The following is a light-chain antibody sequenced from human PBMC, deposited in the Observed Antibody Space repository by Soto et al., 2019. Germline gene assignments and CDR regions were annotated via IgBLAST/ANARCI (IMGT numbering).Light chain of an antibody. Sequence: QSALTQPASVSGSPGQSITISCTGANSDVGTYNLVSWYQQHPGKAPKLVIYEGTKRPSGVSNRFSGSKSGNTASLTISGLQPEDEADYYCSSYASSRVFGGGTQLTVL. J-gene: IGLJ2*01. CDR2: EGT. V-gene: IGLV2-23*01. CDR3: SSYASSRV. CDR1: NSDVGTYNL.